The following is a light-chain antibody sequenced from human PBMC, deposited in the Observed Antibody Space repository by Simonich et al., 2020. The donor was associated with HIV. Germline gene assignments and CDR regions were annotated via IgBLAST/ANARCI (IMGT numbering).Light chain of an antibody. V-gene: IGKV4-1*01. CDR1: QRVLYSPNNKNY. J-gene: IGKJ1*01. CDR2: WAS. Sequence: DIVMTQSADSLTVSLGERATTNCKSSQRVLYSPNNKNYLAWYQQKPGQPPKLLIYWASTRESGVPDRFSGSGSGTDFTLTISRLQAEDVAVYYCQQYYSTPPTFGQGTKVEIK. CDR3: QQYYSTPPT.